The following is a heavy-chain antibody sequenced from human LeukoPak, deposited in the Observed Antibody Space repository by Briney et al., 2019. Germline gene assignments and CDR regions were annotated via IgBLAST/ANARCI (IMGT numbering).Heavy chain of an antibody. J-gene: IGHJ4*02. CDR1: GFTVSSNY. Sequence: QPGGSLRLSCAASGFTVSSNYMSWVRQAPGKGLEWVSVIYSGGSTYYADSVKGRFTISRDNSKNTLYLQMNSLRAEDTAVYYCAKTASRYYDSSGYSDWGQGTLVTVSS. V-gene: IGHV3-66*01. CDR2: IYSGGST. CDR3: AKTASRYYDSSGYSD. D-gene: IGHD3-22*01.